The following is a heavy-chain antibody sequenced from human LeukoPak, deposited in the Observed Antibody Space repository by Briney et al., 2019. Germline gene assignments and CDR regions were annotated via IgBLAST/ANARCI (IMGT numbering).Heavy chain of an antibody. Sequence: GGSLRLSCAASGFTFCDYYMNWGRQAAGEGLGWVSYISSCGTTIYYAASVQARFTISRDNTRTSLYLQMNSLRVEDTAVYYCARDKGQELVDWGQGTLVTVSS. V-gene: IGHV3-11*01. CDR2: ISSCGTTI. D-gene: IGHD1-7*01. CDR1: GFTFCDYY. J-gene: IGHJ4*02. CDR3: ARDKGQELVD.